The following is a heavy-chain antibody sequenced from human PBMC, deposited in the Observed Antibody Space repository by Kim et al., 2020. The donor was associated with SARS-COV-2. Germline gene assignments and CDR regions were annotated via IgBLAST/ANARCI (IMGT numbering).Heavy chain of an antibody. CDR3: ARAAGEYRRDYYFDY. V-gene: IGHV3-64*02. Sequence: GGSLRLSCAASGFTFSSYTMHWVRQAPGKGLEYVSAISTNGGTTYYTDSVKGRFTISRDNSKNTLYLQMGSLRAEDMAVYYCARAAGEYRRDYYFDYWGQGTLVTVSS. J-gene: IGHJ4*02. CDR1: GFTFSSYT. D-gene: IGHD4-17*01. CDR2: ISTNGGTT.